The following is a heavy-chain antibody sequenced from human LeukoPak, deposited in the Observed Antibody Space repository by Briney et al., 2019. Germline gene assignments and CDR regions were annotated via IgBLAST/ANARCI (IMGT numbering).Heavy chain of an antibody. J-gene: IGHJ5*02. V-gene: IGHV4-38-2*02. CDR2: TYHSGST. CDR1: GYSISSGYY. D-gene: IGHD6-19*01. Sequence: SETLSLTCTVSGYSISSGYYWGWIRQPPGKGLQWIGTTYHSGSTFYNPSLKSRVTISVDTSKNQFSLRLTSVIAADTAVYYCARGQARLAWFDPWGQGTLVTVSS. CDR3: ARGQARLAWFDP.